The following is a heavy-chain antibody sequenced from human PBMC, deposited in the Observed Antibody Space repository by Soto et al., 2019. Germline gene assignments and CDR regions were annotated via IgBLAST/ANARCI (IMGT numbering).Heavy chain of an antibody. V-gene: IGHV1-2*02. Sequence: APVKVSCKTSGYIFSDYLIHWVRQAPGQGLEWMGWVRPNGGGTHYAQKFQGRVTMTRDTSLGTAYMDLGRLTSDDTAVYYCVREDGHGGKFDSWGQGTLVTVSS. CDR2: VRPNGGGT. CDR3: VREDGHGGKFDS. CDR1: GYIFSDYL. D-gene: IGHD3-16*01. J-gene: IGHJ4*02.